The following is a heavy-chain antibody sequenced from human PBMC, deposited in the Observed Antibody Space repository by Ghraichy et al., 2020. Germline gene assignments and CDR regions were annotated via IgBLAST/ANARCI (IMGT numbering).Heavy chain of an antibody. V-gene: IGHV3-21*01. D-gene: IGHD6-25*01. J-gene: IGHJ4*02. Sequence: GESLNISCAASGFTFSSYSMNWVRQAPGKGLEWVSSISSSSSYIYYADSVKGRFTISRDNAKNSLYLQMNSLRAEDTAVYYCAREAADGTDYWGQGTLVTVSS. CDR1: GFTFSSYS. CDR2: ISSSSSYI. CDR3: AREAADGTDY.